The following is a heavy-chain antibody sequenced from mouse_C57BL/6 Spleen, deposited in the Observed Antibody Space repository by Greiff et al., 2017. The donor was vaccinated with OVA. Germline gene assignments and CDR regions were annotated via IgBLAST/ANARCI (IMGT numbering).Heavy chain of an antibody. Sequence: QVQLKQSGAELVKPGASVKMSCKASGYTFTSYWITWVKQRPGQGLEWIGDIYPGSGSTNYNEKFKSKATLTVDTSSSTAYMQLSSLTSEDSAVYYCARYNTLYYAMDYWGQGTSVTVSS. J-gene: IGHJ4*01. CDR1: GYTFTSYW. CDR3: ARYNTLYYAMDY. D-gene: IGHD5-1-1*01. CDR2: IYPGSGST. V-gene: IGHV1-55*01.